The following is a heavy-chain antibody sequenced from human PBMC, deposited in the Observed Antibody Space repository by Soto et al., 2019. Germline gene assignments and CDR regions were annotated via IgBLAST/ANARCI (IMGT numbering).Heavy chain of an antibody. Sequence: ASVKVSCKASGYTFTSYDINWVRQATGQGLEWMGWMNPNSGNTGYAQKFQGRVTMTRNTSISTAYMELSSLRSEDTAVYYCARGLNTATYYDFWRGTWGHYYYYGMDVWGQGTTVTVSS. J-gene: IGHJ6*02. D-gene: IGHD3-3*01. CDR2: MNPNSGNT. CDR1: GYTFTSYD. V-gene: IGHV1-8*01. CDR3: ARGLNTATYYDFWRGTWGHYYYYGMDV.